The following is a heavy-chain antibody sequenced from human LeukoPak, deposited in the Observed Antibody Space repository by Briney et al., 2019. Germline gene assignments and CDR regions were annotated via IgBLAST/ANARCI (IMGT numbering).Heavy chain of an antibody. CDR3: ATPGEYYYDSSGYYSAFDI. CDR1: GYTLAELS. V-gene: IGHV1-24*01. J-gene: IGHJ3*02. D-gene: IGHD3-22*01. Sequence: GASVKVSCKVSGYTLAELSMHWVRQAPGKGLEWMGGFDPEDGETIYAQKFQGRVTMTEDTSRDTAYMELSSLRSEDTAVYYCATPGEYYYDSSGYYSAFDIWGQGTMVTVSS. CDR2: FDPEDGET.